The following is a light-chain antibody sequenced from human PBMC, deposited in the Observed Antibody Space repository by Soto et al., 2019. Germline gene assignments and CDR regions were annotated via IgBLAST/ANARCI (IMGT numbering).Light chain of an antibody. CDR2: NAS. CDR3: QQRGHWPWT. V-gene: IGKV3-11*01. J-gene: IGKJ1*01. Sequence: EIVLTQSPATLSFSPGERATLSCRASQSVSSYVAWYQQKPGQAPRLLIYNASNRATGIPARFSGSGSGTDFTLTISSLEPEDFAIYYCQQRGHWPWTFGQGTKVEIK. CDR1: QSVSSY.